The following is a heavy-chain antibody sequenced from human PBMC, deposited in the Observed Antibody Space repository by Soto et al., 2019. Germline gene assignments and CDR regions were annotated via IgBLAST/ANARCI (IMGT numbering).Heavy chain of an antibody. J-gene: IGHJ6*02. CDR3: AGGDYYHSSGYYFYYYTMDG. V-gene: IGHV4-39*01. Sequence: QLHLQESGPGLVKPSETLSLTCTVSGGSISSSTYFWGWIRQPPGKGLEWIGNVYYGGTTYYNPSLKSRVTISVETSTGQFSLKLSSVTAADTAVYYCAGGDYYHSSGYYFYYYTMDGWGQGTTVTVSS. CDR1: GGSISSSTYF. D-gene: IGHD3-22*01. CDR2: VYYGGTT.